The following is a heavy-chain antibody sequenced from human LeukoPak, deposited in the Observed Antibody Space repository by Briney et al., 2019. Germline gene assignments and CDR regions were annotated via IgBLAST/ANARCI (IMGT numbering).Heavy chain of an antibody. D-gene: IGHD2/OR15-2a*01. CDR1: GFTFRNYG. J-gene: IGHJ6*03. CDR3: GTVPPQYYRNHYMDG. CDR2: IWYDGSRK. Sequence: GGSLTLSCAASGFTFRNYGMYWVRQAPGKGLEWVAVIWYDGSRKDYADSVKGRFTISRDDSKNTVYLQMNSVTADDTAIYYCGTVPPQYYRNHYMDGWGTGTTVTVSS. V-gene: IGHV3-33*01.